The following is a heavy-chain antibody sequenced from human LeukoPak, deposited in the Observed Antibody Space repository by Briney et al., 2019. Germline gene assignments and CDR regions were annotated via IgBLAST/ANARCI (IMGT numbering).Heavy chain of an antibody. CDR2: ISYDGSNK. CDR3: ARDQGRIL. V-gene: IGHV3-30-3*01. CDR1: GFTFSSYA. Sequence: GRSLRLSCAASGFTFSSYAMHWVRQAPGKGLEWVAVISYDGSNKYYADSVKGRFTISRDNSKNTLYLQMNSLRAEDTAVYYCARDQGRILRGQGTLVTVSS. J-gene: IGHJ4*02.